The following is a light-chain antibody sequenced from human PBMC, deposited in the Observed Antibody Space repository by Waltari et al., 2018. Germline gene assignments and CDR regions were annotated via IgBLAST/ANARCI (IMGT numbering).Light chain of an antibody. CDR2: DGS. V-gene: IGKV3-11*01. CDR1: QSVNSY. Sequence: EIVLTQSPATLSLSPGERATLSCRASQSVNSYLAWYQQKPGQAPRLLIYDGSRRASGIPARFSGSGYGADFTLTISTLQPEDFATYYCQQSYSTPYTFGQGTKLDIK. J-gene: IGKJ2*01. CDR3: QQSYSTPYT.